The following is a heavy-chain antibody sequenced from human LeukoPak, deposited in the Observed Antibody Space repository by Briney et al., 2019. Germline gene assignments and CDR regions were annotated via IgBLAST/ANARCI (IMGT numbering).Heavy chain of an antibody. J-gene: IGHJ4*02. D-gene: IGHD3-3*01. Sequence: GGSLRLSCAASGFTFSSYDMNWVRQAPGQGLEWVSAITTSGGSTFYADSVKGRFTISRDNAKNTLYLQMNSLRAEDTAVYYCARDPHDFWSGYYNYWGQGTLVTVSS. CDR3: ARDPHDFWSGYYNY. V-gene: IGHV3-23*01. CDR1: GFTFSSYD. CDR2: ITTSGGST.